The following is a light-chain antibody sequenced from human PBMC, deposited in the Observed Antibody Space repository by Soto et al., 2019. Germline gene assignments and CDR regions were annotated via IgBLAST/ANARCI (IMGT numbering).Light chain of an antibody. J-gene: IGKJ5*01. Sequence: EIVLTQSPATLSLSPGERATLSCRASQSVSSYLAWYQQKPGQVPRLLIYDAYNRATGIPARFSGSGSGTDFTLTISSVEPEDLAVYYCHQRSSWPLTFGLGTRLEIK. V-gene: IGKV3-11*01. CDR1: QSVSSY. CDR2: DAY. CDR3: HQRSSWPLT.